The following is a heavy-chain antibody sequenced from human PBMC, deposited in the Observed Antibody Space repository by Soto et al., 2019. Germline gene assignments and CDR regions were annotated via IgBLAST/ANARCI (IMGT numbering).Heavy chain of an antibody. D-gene: IGHD6-19*01. V-gene: IGHV3-15*07. CDR1: GFTFSNAW. CDR3: TTDKPYGSGWFS. Sequence: EVQLVESGGGLVKPGGSLRLPCAASGFTFSNAWMNWVRQAPGKGLEWVGRIKSKTDGGTTDYAAPVKGRFTISRDYSKNTLYLQMNSLKSEDAAVYYCTTDKPYGSGWFSWGQGTLVTVSS. J-gene: IGHJ4*02. CDR2: IKSKTDGGTT.